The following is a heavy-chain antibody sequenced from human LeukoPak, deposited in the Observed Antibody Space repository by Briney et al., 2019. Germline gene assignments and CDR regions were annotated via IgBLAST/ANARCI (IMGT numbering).Heavy chain of an antibody. D-gene: IGHD2-2*02. CDR3: ARVVPGPVPAAIRGWFDP. CDR1: GGSISSGDYY. Sequence: SETLSLTCTVSGGSISSGDYYWSWIRQPPGKGLEWIGYIYYSGSTYYNPSLKSRVTISVDTSENQFSLKLSSVTAADTAVYYCARVVPGPVPAAIRGWFDPWGQGTLVTVSS. J-gene: IGHJ5*02. CDR2: IYYSGST. V-gene: IGHV4-30-4*08.